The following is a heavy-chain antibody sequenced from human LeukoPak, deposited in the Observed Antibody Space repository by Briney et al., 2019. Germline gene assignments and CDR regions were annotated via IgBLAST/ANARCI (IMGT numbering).Heavy chain of an antibody. CDR1: GLTFSSYS. CDR2: ISSSSSYI. V-gene: IGHV3-21*01. CDR3: ARVYYGDYGQQSIP. D-gene: IGHD4-17*01. J-gene: IGHJ5*02. Sequence: PGGSLRLSCAASGLTFSSYSMNWVRQAPGKGLKWFSSISSSSSYIYYADSVKGRFTISRDNAKNSLYLQMNSLRAEDTAVYYCARVYYGDYGQQSIPWGQGTLVTVSS.